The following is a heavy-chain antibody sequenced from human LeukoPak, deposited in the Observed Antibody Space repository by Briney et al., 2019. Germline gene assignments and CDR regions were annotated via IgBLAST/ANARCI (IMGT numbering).Heavy chain of an antibody. D-gene: IGHD3-3*01. J-gene: IGHJ3*02. Sequence: SSETLSFTCTVSGDSMSSSHYCWGWIRQPPGKGLEWIGSTYYSGSTYYNPSLKSRVTMSVDTSKKQFSLKLSSVTAADTAVYYCARDSAKIVTIFGVVIPEDAFDIWGQGTMVTVSS. V-gene: IGHV4-39*07. CDR2: TYYSGST. CDR1: GDSMSSSHYC. CDR3: ARDSAKIVTIFGVVIPEDAFDI.